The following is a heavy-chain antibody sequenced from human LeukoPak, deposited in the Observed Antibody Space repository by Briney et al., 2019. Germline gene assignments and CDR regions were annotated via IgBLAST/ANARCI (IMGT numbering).Heavy chain of an antibody. V-gene: IGHV3-23*01. CDR1: GFTFSSYA. CDR3: ARAKGSYSFDY. CDR2: ISDSGGST. Sequence: GGSLRLSCAASGFTFSSYAVSWVRQAPGKGLEWVSAISDSGGSTYYADSVKGRFTISRDNSKNSLFLQMNSLRSEDTALYYCARAKGSYSFDYWGQGTLVTVSS. J-gene: IGHJ4*02. D-gene: IGHD1-26*01.